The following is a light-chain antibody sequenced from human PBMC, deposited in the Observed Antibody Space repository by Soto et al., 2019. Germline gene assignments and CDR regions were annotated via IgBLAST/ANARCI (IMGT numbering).Light chain of an antibody. CDR3: SSYTSSSTWV. CDR1: STDVGGYNY. J-gene: IGLJ3*02. CDR2: EVS. Sequence: QSALTQPASVSGSPGQSITISCTGTSTDVGGYNYVSWYQHHPGKAPKLIIFEVSQRPSGASNRFSGSKSGNTASLTISGLQAEDEADYYCSSYTSSSTWVFGGGTK. V-gene: IGLV2-14*01.